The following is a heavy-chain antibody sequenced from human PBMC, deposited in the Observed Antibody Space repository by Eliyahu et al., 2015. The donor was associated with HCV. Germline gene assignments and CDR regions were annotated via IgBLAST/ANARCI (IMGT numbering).Heavy chain of an antibody. D-gene: IGHD6-19*01. Sequence: QLQLQESGPGLVKPSETLSLTCPVSXGXISXXSYYWGXXRXPPGKGLEWIGSIYYSGSTYYNPSLKSRVTISVDTSKNQFSLKLSSVTAADTAVYYCARPSPGASGWPTYFDHWGQGTLVTVSS. CDR2: IYYSGST. J-gene: IGHJ4*02. CDR3: ARPSPGASGWPTYFDH. V-gene: IGHV4-39*01. CDR1: XGXISXXSYY.